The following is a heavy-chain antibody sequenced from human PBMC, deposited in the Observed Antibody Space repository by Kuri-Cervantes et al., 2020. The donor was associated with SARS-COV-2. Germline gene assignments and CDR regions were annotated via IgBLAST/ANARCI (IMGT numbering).Heavy chain of an antibody. J-gene: IGHJ4*02. Sequence: SVQVSCKASGGTFSSYAISCVRQAPGQGLEWMGRIIPIFGIANYAQKFQGRVTITADKSTSTAYMELSSLRSEDTAVYYCARDAAAYNLSDYWGQGTLVTVSS. CDR3: ARDAAAYNLSDY. CDR2: IIPIFGIA. V-gene: IGHV1-69*04. CDR1: GGTFSSYA. D-gene: IGHD6-13*01.